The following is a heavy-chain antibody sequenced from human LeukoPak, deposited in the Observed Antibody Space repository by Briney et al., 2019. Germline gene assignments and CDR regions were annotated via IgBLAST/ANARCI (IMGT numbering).Heavy chain of an antibody. CDR3: ARQIESRTTVTPIDY. CDR1: GYSFTSYW. Sequence: GESLKISCKGSGYSFTSYWIGWVRQMPGKGLEWMGIIYPGDSDTRYSPSFQGQVTISADKSISTAYLQWSSLKASDTAMYYCARQIESRTTVTPIDYWGQGTLVTVSS. V-gene: IGHV5-51*01. CDR2: IYPGDSDT. J-gene: IGHJ4*02. D-gene: IGHD4-17*01.